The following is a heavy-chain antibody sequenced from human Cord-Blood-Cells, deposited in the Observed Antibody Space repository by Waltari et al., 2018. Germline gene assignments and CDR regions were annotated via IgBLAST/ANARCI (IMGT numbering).Heavy chain of an antibody. D-gene: IGHD6-13*01. J-gene: IGHJ5*02. CDR3: ARGSSSWYWFDP. CDR2: IIPILGIA. Sequence: QVQLVQSGAEVKKPGSSVKVSCKASGGTFSSYTISWVRQAPGQGLEWMGRIIPILGIANYAQKFQDRVTITADKSTSTAYMELSSLRSEDTAVYYCARGSSSWYWFDPWGQGTLVTVSS. CDR1: GGTFSSYT. V-gene: IGHV1-69*02.